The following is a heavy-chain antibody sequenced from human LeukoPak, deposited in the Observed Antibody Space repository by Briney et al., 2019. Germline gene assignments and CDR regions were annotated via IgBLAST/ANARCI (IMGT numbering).Heavy chain of an antibody. Sequence: GGSLRLSCAASEFSVGSNYMTWVRQAPGKGLEWVSLIYSGGSTYYADSVKGRFTISRDNSKNTLYLQMNSLRAEDTAVYYCARVGGWPQYYYYYMDVWGKGPRSPSP. CDR1: EFSVGSNY. J-gene: IGHJ6*03. CDR2: IYSGGST. CDR3: ARVGGWPQYYYYYMDV. V-gene: IGHV3-66*01. D-gene: IGHD3-16*01.